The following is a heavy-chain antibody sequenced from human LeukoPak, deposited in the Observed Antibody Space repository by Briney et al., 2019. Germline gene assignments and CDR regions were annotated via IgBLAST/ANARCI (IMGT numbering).Heavy chain of an antibody. Sequence: GSLRLSCAASEFTFSSYWMSWVRQAPGKGLEWIGEINHRGSTNYNPSLKRRVTISLDTSKNQFSLKLSSVTAADTAVYYCAKSLYGSGSYYNWFDPWGQGTLVTVSS. CDR2: INHRGST. CDR1: EFTFSSYW. CDR3: AKSLYGSGSYYNWFDP. V-gene: IGHV4-34*08. D-gene: IGHD3-10*01. J-gene: IGHJ5*02.